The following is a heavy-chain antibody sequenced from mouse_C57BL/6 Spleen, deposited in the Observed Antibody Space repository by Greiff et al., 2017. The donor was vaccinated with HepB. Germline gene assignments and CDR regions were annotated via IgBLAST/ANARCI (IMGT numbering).Heavy chain of an antibody. CDR2: IDPSDSET. CDR1: GYTFTSYW. D-gene: IGHD2-5*01. V-gene: IGHV1-52*01. Sequence: QVQLQQPGAELVRPGSSVKLSCKASGYTFTSYWMHWVKQRPIQGLEWIGNIDPSDSETHYNQKFKDKATLTVDKSSSTAYMQLSSLTSEDSAVYYCAREGVNSNPYAMDYWGQGTSVTVSS. J-gene: IGHJ4*01. CDR3: AREGVNSNPYAMDY.